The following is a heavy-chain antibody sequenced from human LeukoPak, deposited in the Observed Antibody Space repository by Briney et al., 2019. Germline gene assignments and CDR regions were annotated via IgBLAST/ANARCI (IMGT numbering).Heavy chain of an antibody. CDR3: AKGSMTYGFDY. D-gene: IGHD2-21*02. CDR1: GFTFSSYA. Sequence: TGGSLRLSCAASGFTFSSYAMSWVRQAPGKGLEWVSAISGSGISTYYADSAKGLFTISRDNSKNTLYLQMNSLRAEDTALYYCAKGSMTYGFDYWGQGTLVTVSS. V-gene: IGHV3-23*01. CDR2: ISGSGIST. J-gene: IGHJ4*02.